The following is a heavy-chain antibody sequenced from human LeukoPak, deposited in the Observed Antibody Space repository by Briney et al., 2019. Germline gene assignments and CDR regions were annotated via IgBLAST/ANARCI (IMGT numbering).Heavy chain of an antibody. CDR3: ARHEGDYYDSSGPFDY. J-gene: IGHJ4*02. Sequence: PSGTLSLTCTVSGGSISSSSYYWGWIRQPPGKGLEWIGSIYYSGSTYYNPSLKSRVTISVDTSKNQFSLKLSSVTAADTAVYYCARHEGDYYDSSGPFDYWGQGTLVTVSS. V-gene: IGHV4-39*01. CDR1: GGSISSSSYY. CDR2: IYYSGST. D-gene: IGHD3-22*01.